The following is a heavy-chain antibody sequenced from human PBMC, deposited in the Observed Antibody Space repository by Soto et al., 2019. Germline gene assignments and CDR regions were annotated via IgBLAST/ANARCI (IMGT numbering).Heavy chain of an antibody. CDR2: IYGTGNT. Sequence: QLQLQESGPGLVKPSETLSLSCTVSGGSITSSFYWGWIRQTPGKGLEWIGSIYGTGNTYYNPSLKGRVTISAATSKNQFSLNLISVTAADTAVYYCRSSSRYSTDVWGQGATVTVSS. V-gene: IGHV4-39*01. CDR1: GGSITSSFY. CDR3: RSSSRYSTDV. J-gene: IGHJ6*02. D-gene: IGHD6-13*01.